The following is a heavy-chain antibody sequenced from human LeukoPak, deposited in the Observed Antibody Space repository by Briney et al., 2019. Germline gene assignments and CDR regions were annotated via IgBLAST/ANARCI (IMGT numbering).Heavy chain of an antibody. Sequence: PGGSLRLSCVASGFTFSHYTMNWVRQAPGKGLEWVSSISSGSTYIYYSDSAKGRFTISRDNAKNSLFLRMNRLRAEDTAVYYCARSTTTYYFDHWGQGTLVTVSS. J-gene: IGHJ4*02. CDR3: ARSTTTYYFDH. CDR2: ISSGSTYI. V-gene: IGHV3-21*01. D-gene: IGHD1-26*01. CDR1: GFTFSHYT.